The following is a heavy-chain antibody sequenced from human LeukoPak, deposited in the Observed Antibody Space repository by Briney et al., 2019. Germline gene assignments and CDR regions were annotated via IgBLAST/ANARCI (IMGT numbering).Heavy chain of an antibody. CDR1: GFTVSSNE. D-gene: IGHD6-19*01. Sequence: GGSLRLSCAASGFTVSSNEMSWVRQAPGKGLEWVSSISGGSTYYADSRKGRFTISRDNAKNSLYLQMNSLRAEDTALYYCAAARYSSGWYRIDYWGQGTLVTVSS. V-gene: IGHV3-38-3*01. CDR3: AAARYSSGWYRIDY. J-gene: IGHJ4*02. CDR2: ISGGST.